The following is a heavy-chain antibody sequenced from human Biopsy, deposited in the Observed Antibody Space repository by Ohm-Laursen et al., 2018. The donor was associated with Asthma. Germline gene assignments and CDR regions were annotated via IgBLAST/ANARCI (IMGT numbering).Heavy chain of an antibody. V-gene: IGHV3-30*03. CDR3: ARTHERWTSIQEDALDI. J-gene: IGHJ3*02. CDR2: ISYDGGNK. Sequence: SLRLSCSASGFTFSIYDIHWVRQAPGKGLEWVAVISYDGGNKFYGDSVKGRFTLSRDNSRNTLYLQMNSLRVEDTAIYYCARTHERWTSIQEDALDIWGQGTMVIVSS. CDR1: GFTFSIYD. D-gene: IGHD4-23*01.